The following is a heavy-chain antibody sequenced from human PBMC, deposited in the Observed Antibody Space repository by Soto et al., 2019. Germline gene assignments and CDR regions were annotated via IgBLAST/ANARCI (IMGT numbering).Heavy chain of an antibody. Sequence: GASVKVSCKASGYSFKDHYMLWVRQAPGRGLEWVGIINPSGEHTNYAQQFRGRVAMTRDTSTSTAYMELRSLRSEDTAVYFCARISCKGGSCYFDFDHWGQGTLVTVSS. CDR1: GYSFKDHY. CDR2: INPSGEHT. D-gene: IGHD2-15*01. CDR3: ARISCKGGSCYFDFDH. J-gene: IGHJ4*02. V-gene: IGHV1-46*02.